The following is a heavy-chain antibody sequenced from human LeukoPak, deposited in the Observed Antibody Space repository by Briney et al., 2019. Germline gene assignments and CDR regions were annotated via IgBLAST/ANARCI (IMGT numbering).Heavy chain of an antibody. CDR3: ARDHTVDGLVFDY. CDR1: GFTFSDFW. J-gene: IGHJ4*02. V-gene: IGHV3-7*01. D-gene: IGHD6-19*01. Sequence: GGSLRLSCAASGFTFSDFWMNWVRQAPGKGLEWVANIKQDGSEKYYADSVKGRFSISRDNAKNSLHLQMNSLRAEDTAVYYCARDHTVDGLVFDYWGQGILVTVSS. CDR2: IKQDGSEK.